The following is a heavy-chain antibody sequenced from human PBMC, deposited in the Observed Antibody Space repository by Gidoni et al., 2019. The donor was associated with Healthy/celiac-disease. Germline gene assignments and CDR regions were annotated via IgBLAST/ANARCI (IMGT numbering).Heavy chain of an antibody. D-gene: IGHD1-26*01. CDR2: IYHSGST. Sequence: QVQLQESGPGLVKPSETLSLTCTVSGSSISSGYYWGWIRQPPGKGLEWIGSIYHSGSTYYNPSLKSRVTISVDTSKNQFSLKLSSVTAADTAVYYCARDPIVGATIDYWGQGTLVTVSS. CDR3: ARDPIVGATIDY. V-gene: IGHV4-38-2*02. CDR1: GSSISSGYY. J-gene: IGHJ4*02.